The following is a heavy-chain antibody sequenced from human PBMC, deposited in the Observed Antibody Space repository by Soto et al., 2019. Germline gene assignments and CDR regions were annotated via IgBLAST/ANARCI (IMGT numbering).Heavy chain of an antibody. D-gene: IGHD3-22*01. Sequence: TLSLTCTVSGGSISSDDYYWSWIRQAPGRGLEWIGYIHSSGSIYYNPSLKSRATMSIDTAGNQFSLKVSSVTVADTAVYYCARDRDGLHDDTSGPFPRPGWGQGTLVTVSS. J-gene: IGHJ1*01. CDR1: GGSISSDDYY. V-gene: IGHV4-30-4*01. CDR2: IHSSGSI. CDR3: ARDRDGLHDDTSGPFPRPG.